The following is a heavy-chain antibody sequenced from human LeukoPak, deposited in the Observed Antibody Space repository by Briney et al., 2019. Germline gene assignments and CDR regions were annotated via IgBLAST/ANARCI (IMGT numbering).Heavy chain of an antibody. Sequence: GASVKVSCKASGYTFTGYYMHWVRQAPGQGLEWMGWMNPNSGDTNHAQKFQGRVTMTRDTSTSTAYMELRSLRSDDTAVYYCARTGSLFWSGYYHPEGPYYFDYWGQGTLVTVSS. V-gene: IGHV1-2*02. J-gene: IGHJ4*02. CDR1: GYTFTGYY. D-gene: IGHD3-3*01. CDR2: MNPNSGDT. CDR3: ARTGSLFWSGYYHPEGPYYFDY.